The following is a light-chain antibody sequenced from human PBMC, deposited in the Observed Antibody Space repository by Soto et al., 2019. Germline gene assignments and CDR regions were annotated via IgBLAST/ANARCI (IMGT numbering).Light chain of an antibody. CDR3: QQYNNWPPVT. V-gene: IGKV3-15*01. CDR1: QSVSSN. Sequence: MQYKDPLSRSPGERATLSCRASQSVSSNLAWYQQKPGQAPRLLIYGASTRATGIPARFSGSGSGTEFTLTISSLQSEDFAVYYCQQYNNWPPVTFGQGTRLEIK. CDR2: GAS. J-gene: IGKJ5*01.